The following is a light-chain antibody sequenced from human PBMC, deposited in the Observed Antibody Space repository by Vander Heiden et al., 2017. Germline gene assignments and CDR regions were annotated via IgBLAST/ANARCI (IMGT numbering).Light chain of an antibody. J-gene: IGKJ2*01. CDR2: GAS. V-gene: IGKV3-15*01. CDR3: QQFSDLPYT. Sequence: DMVMTQSPATLSVSPGERATLSCRASQSVSTNLAWYQQKPGQAPRLLIYGASSRATGIPARSSGSGSGTDFTLTISSLQSEDFAVYSCQQFSDLPYTFGQGTKLEIK. CDR1: QSVSTN.